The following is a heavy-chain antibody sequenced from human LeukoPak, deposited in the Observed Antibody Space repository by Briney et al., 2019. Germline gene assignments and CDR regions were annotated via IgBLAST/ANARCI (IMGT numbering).Heavy chain of an antibody. CDR3: AREANYDFWSGYPRAFDI. J-gene: IGHJ3*02. CDR2: ISSSSSYI. Sequence: GGSLRLSCAASGFTFSSYSMNWVRQASGKGLEWVSSISSSSSYIYYADSEKGRFTISRDNAKNSLYLQMNSLRAEDTAVYYCAREANYDFWSGYPRAFDIWGQGTMVTVSS. V-gene: IGHV3-21*01. D-gene: IGHD3-3*01. CDR1: GFTFSSYS.